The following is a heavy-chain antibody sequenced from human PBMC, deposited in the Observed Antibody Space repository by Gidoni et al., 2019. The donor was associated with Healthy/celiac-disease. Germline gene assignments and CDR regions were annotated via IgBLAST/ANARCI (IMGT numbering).Heavy chain of an antibody. CDR3: AKYMGWGYFPAAFDI. J-gene: IGHJ3*02. V-gene: IGHV3-9*01. CDR1: GLTFDEYA. Sequence: EVQLVESGGGLVQPGRSLRLSCAASGLTFDEYARHWVRQAPGKGLEWVAGIVWNSGSIGYADSVKGRFTISRDNAKNSLYLQMNSLRAEDTALYYCAKYMGWGYFPAAFDIWGQGTMVTVSS. CDR2: IVWNSGSI. D-gene: IGHD2-15*01.